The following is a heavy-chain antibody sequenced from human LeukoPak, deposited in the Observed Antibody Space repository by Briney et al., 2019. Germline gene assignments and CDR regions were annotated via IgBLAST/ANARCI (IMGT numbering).Heavy chain of an antibody. CDR1: GFTFSSYW. CDR3: ARDTLARLWLQLPDGLDY. J-gene: IGHJ4*02. D-gene: IGHD5-24*01. Sequence: PGGSLRLSCAASGFTFSSYWMSWVRQAPGKGLEWVANIKQDGSEKYYVDSVKGRFTISRDNAKNSLYLQMNSLRAEDTAVYYCARDTLARLWLQLPDGLDYWGQGTLVTVSS. V-gene: IGHV3-7*01. CDR2: IKQDGSEK.